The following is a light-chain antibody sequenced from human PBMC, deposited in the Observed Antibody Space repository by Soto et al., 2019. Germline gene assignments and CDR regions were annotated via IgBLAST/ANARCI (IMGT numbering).Light chain of an antibody. CDR1: QSVSTRY. Sequence: DIVLTQSPGTLSLSPGERATLSCRPSQSVSTRYLAWYQQRPGQAPRLLIYGASSRATGIPDRFSGSVSGTDFTLTISRLEPEDFAVYYCQHRFGFGPGTTVDIK. CDR2: GAS. V-gene: IGKV3-20*01. CDR3: QHRFG. J-gene: IGKJ3*01.